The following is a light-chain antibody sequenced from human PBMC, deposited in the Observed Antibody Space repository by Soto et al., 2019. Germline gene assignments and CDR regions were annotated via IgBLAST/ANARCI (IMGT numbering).Light chain of an antibody. Sequence: EIVLTQFPAALSVSPGERVTLSCRASQSVTTKLAWYQHKPGQAPTLLMSGASNRASGVPVRFSGSGSGTDFTLTITRLEPEDFALYYCQQYGGSPITFGLGTRLEIK. CDR2: GAS. CDR3: QQYGGSPIT. V-gene: IGKV3-20*01. J-gene: IGKJ5*01. CDR1: QSVTTK.